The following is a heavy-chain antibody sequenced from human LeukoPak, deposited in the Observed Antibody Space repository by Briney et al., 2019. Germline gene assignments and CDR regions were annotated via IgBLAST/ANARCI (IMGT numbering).Heavy chain of an antibody. CDR1: GDSVSSNSAA. V-gene: IGHV6-1*01. Sequence: SQTLSLTCAISGDSVSSNSAAWNWIRQSPSSGLEWLGRTYYRSKWYNDYAVSVKSRITINPDTSKNQFSLQLNSVTPEDTAVYYCARGQPPQYYRFDPWGQGTLVTVSS. CDR3: ARGQPPQYYRFDP. J-gene: IGHJ5*02. CDR2: TYYRSKWYN. D-gene: IGHD1-14*01.